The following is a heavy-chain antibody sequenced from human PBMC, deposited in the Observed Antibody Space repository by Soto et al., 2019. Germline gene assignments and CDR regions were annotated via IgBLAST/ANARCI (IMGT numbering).Heavy chain of an antibody. Sequence: SEALSLTCTFSVCSVISGSYYWSCIRQPPWKGLEWIGYIYYSGSTNCNPSLKSRVTISVDTSKNQFSLKLSSVTAADTAVYYCARDHCSGGSCYSGFDYWGQGTLVTVFS. CDR2: IYYSGST. CDR3: ARDHCSGGSCYSGFDY. J-gene: IGHJ4*02. CDR1: VCSVISGSYY. D-gene: IGHD2-15*01. V-gene: IGHV4-61*01.